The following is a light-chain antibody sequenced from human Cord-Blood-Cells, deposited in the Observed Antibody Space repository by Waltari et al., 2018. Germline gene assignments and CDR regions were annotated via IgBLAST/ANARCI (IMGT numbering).Light chain of an antibody. Sequence: QSALTQPPSASAPPGQSVTISCTGTSTDLGGYNYVSWYQQHPGKAPKLMIYEVSKRPSGVPDRFSGSKSGNTASLTVSGLQAEDEADYYCSSYAGSWVFGGGTKLTVL. V-gene: IGLV2-8*01. CDR3: SSYAGSWV. CDR1: STDLGGYNY. J-gene: IGLJ3*02. CDR2: EVS.